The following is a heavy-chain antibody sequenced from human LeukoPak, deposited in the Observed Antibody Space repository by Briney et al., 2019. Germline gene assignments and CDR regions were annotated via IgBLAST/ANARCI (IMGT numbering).Heavy chain of an antibody. J-gene: IGHJ4*02. Sequence: SETLSLTCTVSGGSISSYYWSWIRQPPGEGLEWIGYIYYSGSTNYNPSLKSRVTISVDTSKNQFSLKLSSVTAADTAVYYCARGHPNWGDYFDYWGQGTLVTVSS. CDR1: GGSISSYY. V-gene: IGHV4-59*01. CDR3: ARGHPNWGDYFDY. CDR2: IYYSGST. D-gene: IGHD7-27*01.